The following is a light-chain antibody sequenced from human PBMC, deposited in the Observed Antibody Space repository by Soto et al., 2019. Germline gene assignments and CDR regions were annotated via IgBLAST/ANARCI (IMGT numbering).Light chain of an antibody. CDR1: QSVSSN. CDR3: QQYNNWTPRYT. Sequence: EIVMTQSPATLSVSPGERATLSCRASQSVSSNLAWYQQKPGQAPRLLIYGASTRATGIPARFSGSGSGTEFTLTISSRQSEDFAVYYCQQYNNWTPRYTFGQGTKLEIK. J-gene: IGKJ2*01. V-gene: IGKV3-15*01. CDR2: GAS.